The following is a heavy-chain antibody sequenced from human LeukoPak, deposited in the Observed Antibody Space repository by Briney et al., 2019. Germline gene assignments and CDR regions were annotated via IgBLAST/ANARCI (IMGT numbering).Heavy chain of an antibody. CDR2: ISFSSSTI. Sequence: GGSLRLSCAASGFTFSSYAMNWVRQAPGKGLEWVSYISFSSSTIFYADSVKGRFTISRDNAKNSLYLQMNSLRAEDTAVYYCARDTRIRAPHWYFDLWGRGTLVTVSS. CDR3: ARDTRIRAPHWYFDL. V-gene: IGHV3-48*01. D-gene: IGHD3-3*02. CDR1: GFTFSSYA. J-gene: IGHJ2*01.